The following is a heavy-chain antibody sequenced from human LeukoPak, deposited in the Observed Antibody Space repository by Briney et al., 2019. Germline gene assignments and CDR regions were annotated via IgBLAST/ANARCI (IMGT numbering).Heavy chain of an antibody. CDR1: GGSISSYY. CDR2: IYYSGST. V-gene: IGHV4-39*01. CDR3: ARHRQWLVYFDD. J-gene: IGHJ4*02. Sequence: SETLSLTCTVSGGSISSYYWGWIRQPPGKGLEWIGSIYYSGSTYYNPSLKSRVTISVDTSKNQFSLKLSSVTAADTAVYYCARHRQWLVYFDDWGQGTLVTVSS. D-gene: IGHD6-19*01.